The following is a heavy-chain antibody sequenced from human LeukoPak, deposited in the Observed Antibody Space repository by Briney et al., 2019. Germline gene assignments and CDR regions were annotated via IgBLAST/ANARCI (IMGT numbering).Heavy chain of an antibody. Sequence: SETLSLTCSVSGGSISSYYWSWIRQPPGKGLEWIGYIYYSGSTNYNPSLKSRVTISVDTSKNQFSLKPSSVTAADTAVYYCARFSPYYYDSSGSDWGQGTLVTVSS. CDR3: ARFSPYYYDSSGSD. J-gene: IGHJ4*02. D-gene: IGHD3-22*01. CDR2: IYYSGST. V-gene: IGHV4-59*01. CDR1: GGSISSYY.